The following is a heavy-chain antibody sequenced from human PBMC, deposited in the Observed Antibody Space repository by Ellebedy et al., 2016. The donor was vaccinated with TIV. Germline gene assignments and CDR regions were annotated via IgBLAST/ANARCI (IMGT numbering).Heavy chain of an antibody. CDR3: ARVDFDYYGSGSYGY. D-gene: IGHD3-10*01. CDR1: GYNFTGYY. V-gene: IGHV1-2*02. CDR2: INPNSGGT. Sequence: ASVKVSXXASGYNFTGYYMHWVRQAPGQGLEWMGWINPNSGGTNYAQKFQGRVTMTRDTSISTAYMELSRLRSDDTAVYYCARVDFDYYGSGSYGYWGQGTLVTVSS. J-gene: IGHJ4*02.